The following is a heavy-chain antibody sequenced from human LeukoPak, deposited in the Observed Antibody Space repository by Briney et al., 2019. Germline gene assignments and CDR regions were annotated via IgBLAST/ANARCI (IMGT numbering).Heavy chain of an antibody. V-gene: IGHV1-2*02. D-gene: IGHD4-23*01. J-gene: IGHJ3*02. CDR3: ARATVVTGPDAFDI. Sequence: HGASVKVSCKASGYTFTGYYMHWVRQAPGQGLEWMGWINPNSGGTNYAQKFQGRVTMTRDTSISTVYMELSRLRSDDTAVYYCARATVVTGPDAFDIWGQGTMVTVSS. CDR1: GYTFTGYY. CDR2: INPNSGGT.